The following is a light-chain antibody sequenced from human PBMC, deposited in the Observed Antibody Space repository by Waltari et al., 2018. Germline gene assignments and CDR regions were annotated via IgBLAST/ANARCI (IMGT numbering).Light chain of an antibody. V-gene: IGKV1-NL1*01. J-gene: IGKJ4*01. CDR1: QGISNS. Sequence: DIQMTQSPSSLSASVGDRVTITCRASQGISNSLAWYQQRPGKAPKLLIYGASNLQGGVPSRFSGSGSGTDFTLTINNLQPEDFATYYCQQAFVEVSFAGGTRVEIK. CDR3: QQAFVEVS. CDR2: GAS.